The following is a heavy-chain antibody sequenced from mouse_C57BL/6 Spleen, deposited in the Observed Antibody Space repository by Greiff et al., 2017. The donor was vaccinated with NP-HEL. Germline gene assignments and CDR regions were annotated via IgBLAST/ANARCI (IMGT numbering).Heavy chain of an antibody. Sequence: QVQLQQPGAELVKPGASVKLSCKASGYTFTSYWMHWVKQRPGQGLEWIGMIHPNSGSTNYNAKFKSKATLTVDKSSSTAYMQLSSLTSEDSAVYYGAIGSSYGWYFDVGGTGTTVTVSS. CDR1: GYTFTSYW. D-gene: IGHD1-1*01. CDR3: AIGSSYGWYFDV. J-gene: IGHJ1*03. V-gene: IGHV1-64*01. CDR2: IHPNSGST.